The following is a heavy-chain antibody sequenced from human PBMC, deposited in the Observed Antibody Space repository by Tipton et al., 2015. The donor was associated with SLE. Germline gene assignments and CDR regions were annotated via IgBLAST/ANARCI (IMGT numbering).Heavy chain of an antibody. D-gene: IGHD6-13*01. Sequence: LRLSCIVSGGSMTNYYWSWIRQPPGKGLEWIGYVHYSGSTNYNPSLQSRVTVSVNTSKNHFSLTLSSVTAADTAVYYCARDGAARGDFDYWGQGTLVTVSS. V-gene: IGHV4-59*12. CDR1: GGSMTNYY. CDR2: VHYSGST. CDR3: ARDGAARGDFDY. J-gene: IGHJ4*02.